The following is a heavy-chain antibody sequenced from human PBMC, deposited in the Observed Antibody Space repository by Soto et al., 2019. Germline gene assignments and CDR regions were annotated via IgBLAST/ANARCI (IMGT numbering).Heavy chain of an antibody. Sequence: SETLSLTCTVSGGSVTSDEDYWTWIRQSPGKGLEWIGYISNSGSTGYNPSLKTRLSMSVDRSKNQFTLRLTSVTAADPAVYFCATESGSTYGYFDHWGQGTQVTVSS. V-gene: IGHV4-30-4*01. CDR3: ATESGSTYGYFDH. J-gene: IGHJ4*02. CDR1: GGSVTSDEDY. D-gene: IGHD5-18*01. CDR2: ISNSGST.